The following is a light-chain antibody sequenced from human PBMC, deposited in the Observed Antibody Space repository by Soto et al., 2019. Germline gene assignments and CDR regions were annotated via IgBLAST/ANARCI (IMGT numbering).Light chain of an antibody. CDR3: QQYNSYS. V-gene: IGKV1-5*01. CDR1: QSISSW. J-gene: IGKJ1*01. CDR2: DAS. Sequence: DIQRTQSPSPLSATAGARATSTCRASQSISSWLAWYQHKPGKAPKLLIYDASNLDSGVPSRFSGSGSGTEFSLTISNLQPDDFATYYCQQYNSYSFGQGAKVDIK.